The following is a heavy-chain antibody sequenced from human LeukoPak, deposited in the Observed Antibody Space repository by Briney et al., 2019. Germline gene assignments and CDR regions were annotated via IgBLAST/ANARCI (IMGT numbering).Heavy chain of an antibody. V-gene: IGHV3-66*01. CDR1: GFTFISYS. J-gene: IGHJ5*02. D-gene: IGHD3-22*01. CDR3: ARDGSYYYDSSALGADWFDP. Sequence: PGGSLRLSCAASGFTFISYSMNWVRQAPGKGLEWVSVIYSGGSTYYADSVKGRFTISRDNSKNTLYLQMNSLRAEDTAVYYCARDGSYYYDSSALGADWFDPWGQGTLVTVSS. CDR2: IYSGGST.